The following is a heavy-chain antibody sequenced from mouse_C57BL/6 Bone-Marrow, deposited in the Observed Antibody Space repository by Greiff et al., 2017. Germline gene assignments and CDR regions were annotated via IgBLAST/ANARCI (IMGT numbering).Heavy chain of an antibody. V-gene: IGHV1-50*01. Sequence: QVQLQQSGAELVKPGASVKLSCKASGYTFTEYTIHWVKQRPGQGLEWIGEIDPSDSYTNYNQKFKGKATLTVDTSSSTAYMQLSSLTSEDSAVYYCARSHYYGSSYVHYWGQGTTLTVSS. CDR2: IDPSDSYT. CDR3: ARSHYYGSSYVHY. J-gene: IGHJ2*01. CDR1: GYTFTEYT. D-gene: IGHD1-1*01.